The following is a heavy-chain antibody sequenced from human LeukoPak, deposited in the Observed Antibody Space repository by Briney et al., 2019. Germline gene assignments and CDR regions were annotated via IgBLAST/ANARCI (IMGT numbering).Heavy chain of an antibody. CDR3: ATYSSRWELLDY. CDR1: GYTLTELS. V-gene: IGHV1-24*01. J-gene: IGHJ4*02. D-gene: IGHD1-26*01. CDR2: FDPEDGET. Sequence: ASVKVSCKVSGYTLTELSMHWVRQAPGKGLEWMGGFDPEDGETIYAQKFQGRVTMTEDTSTDTAYMELSSLRSEDTAVYYCATYSSRWELLDYWGQGTLVTVSS.